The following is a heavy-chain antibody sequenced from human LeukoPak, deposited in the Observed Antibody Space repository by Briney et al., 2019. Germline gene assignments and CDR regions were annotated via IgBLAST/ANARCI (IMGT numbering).Heavy chain of an antibody. D-gene: IGHD1-26*01. CDR3: TTHAAYSGSYGFY. V-gene: IGHV3-49*04. CDR2: IRSKAYGGTT. CDR1: GFTFGDYA. Sequence: GRSLRLSCTASGFTFGDYAMSWVRQAPGKGLEWVGFIRSKAYGGTTEYAASVKGRFTISRDDSKSIAYLQMNSLKTEDTAVYYCTTHAAYSGSYGFYWGQGTLVTVSS. J-gene: IGHJ4*02.